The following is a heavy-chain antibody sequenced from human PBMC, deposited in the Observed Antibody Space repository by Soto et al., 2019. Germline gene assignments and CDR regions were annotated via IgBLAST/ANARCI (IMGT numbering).Heavy chain of an antibody. D-gene: IGHD1-26*01. Sequence: SETLSLTCAVSGYSISSSNWWGWIRQPPGKGLEWIGYIYYSGTTYYNPSLKSRVTMSVDTSKNQFSLKLTSVTAVETAVYYCERREIQGPIDYWGQVNLVTVSS. J-gene: IGHJ4*02. CDR1: GYSISSSNW. V-gene: IGHV4-28*01. CDR3: ERREIQGPIDY. CDR2: IYYSGTT.